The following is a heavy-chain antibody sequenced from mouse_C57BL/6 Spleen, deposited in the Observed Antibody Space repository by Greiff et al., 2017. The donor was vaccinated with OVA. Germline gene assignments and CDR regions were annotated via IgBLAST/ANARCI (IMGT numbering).Heavy chain of an antibody. CDR1: GFTFTDYY. D-gene: IGHD1-1*01. CDR2: VYPYNGGT. J-gene: IGHJ1*03. CDR3: ARRATVVATDYFDV. Sequence: VQLKESGPVLVKPGPSVKISCKASGFTFTDYYMHWVKQSHGKSLEWIGLVYPYNGGTSYNQKFKGKATLTVDTSSSTAYMELNSLTSEDSAVYYCARRATVVATDYFDVWGTGTTVTVSS. V-gene: IGHV1-36*01.